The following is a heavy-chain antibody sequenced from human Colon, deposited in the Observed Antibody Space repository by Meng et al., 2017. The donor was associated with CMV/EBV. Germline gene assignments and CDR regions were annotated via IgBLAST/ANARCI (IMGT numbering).Heavy chain of an antibody. CDR1: GDSISNTDYY. V-gene: IGHV4-39*07. CDR3: AREAVAARVDY. Sequence: SETLSLTCSVSGDSISNTDYYWGWIRQPPGKGLEWIGSIYYSGSTYYNPSLKSRVIISVDTSKNQFSLKLSSVTAADTAVYYCAREAVAARVDYWGQGTLVTVSS. CDR2: IYYSGST. D-gene: IGHD2-21*02. J-gene: IGHJ4*02.